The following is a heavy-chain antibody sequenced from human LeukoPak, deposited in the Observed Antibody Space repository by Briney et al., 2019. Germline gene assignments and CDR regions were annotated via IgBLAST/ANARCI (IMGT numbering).Heavy chain of an antibody. CDR2: ISGSGGST. V-gene: IGHV3-23*01. J-gene: IGHJ4*02. CDR1: GFTFSSYA. D-gene: IGHD3-22*01. Sequence: GGSLRLSCAASGFTFSSYAMSWVRQAPGKGLERVSAISGSGGSTYYADSVKGRFTISRDNSKNTLYLQMNSLRAEDTAVYYCAISAYYYDTSGYYSVSYDYWGQGTLVTVSS. CDR3: AISAYYYDTSGYYSVSYDY.